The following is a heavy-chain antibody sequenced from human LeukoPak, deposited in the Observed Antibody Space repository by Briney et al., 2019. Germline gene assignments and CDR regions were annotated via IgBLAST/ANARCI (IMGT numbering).Heavy chain of an antibody. V-gene: IGHV4-39*01. CDR1: GGSISTSSYY. J-gene: IGHJ4*02. CDR2: IHYSGST. CDR3: ARHSPLGYCSSTDCLPRPFDS. D-gene: IGHD2-2*01. Sequence: SETLSLTCTVSGGSISTSSYYWGWIRQPPGKGLEWIGSIHYSGSTYYNPSLKSRVTISIDTSKNQFSLNLSSVTAADTAEYYCARHSPLGYCSSTDCLPRPFDSWDQGTQVTVSS.